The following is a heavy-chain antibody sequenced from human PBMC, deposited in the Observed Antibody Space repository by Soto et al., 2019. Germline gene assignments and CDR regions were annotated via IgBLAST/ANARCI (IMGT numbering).Heavy chain of an antibody. CDR3: ARRARPDFYYLDV. CDR2: ISSNGVGT. CDR1: GFTLRGYA. V-gene: IGHV3-64*01. Sequence: GSLRLSCAASGFTLRGYAMDWVRQAPGKGLEDGSGISSNGVGTYYANSVQGRFTISRDNSKNTVYLQMGSLRPEDMAVYYCARRARPDFYYLDVWGKGTTVTVSS. J-gene: IGHJ6*03. D-gene: IGHD6-6*01.